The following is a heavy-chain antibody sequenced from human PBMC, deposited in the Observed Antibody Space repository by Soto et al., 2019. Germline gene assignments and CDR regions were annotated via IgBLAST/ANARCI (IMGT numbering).Heavy chain of an antibody. D-gene: IGHD5-18*01. CDR1: GGSISSGDYY. CDR2: IYYSGST. V-gene: IGHV4-30-4*01. CDR3: ARDQKDTAMVNDAFDI. J-gene: IGHJ3*02. Sequence: QVQLQESGPGLVNPSQTLSLTCTVSGGSISSGDYYWSWIRQPPGKGLEWIGYIYYSGSTYYNPSLKSRVTISVDTSKNQFSLKLSSVTAADTAVYYCARDQKDTAMVNDAFDIWGQGTMVTVSS.